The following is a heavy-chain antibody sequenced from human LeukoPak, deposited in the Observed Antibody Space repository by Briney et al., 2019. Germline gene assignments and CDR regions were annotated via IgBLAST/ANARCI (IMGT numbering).Heavy chain of an antibody. CDR3: ACREFTSTWSYP. D-gene: IGHD2-2*01. CDR1: GYSFTGYW. CDR2: IYPGDSRT. J-gene: IGHJ5*02. V-gene: IGHV5-51*01. Sequence: GESLKISCKGIGYSFTGYWIGWVRQMPGKGMEWMGVIYPGDSRTRYNPSFQGQVTISVDKSINTAYLQWVSLKASDTAMYYCACREFTSTWSYPWGQGTLVTVSS.